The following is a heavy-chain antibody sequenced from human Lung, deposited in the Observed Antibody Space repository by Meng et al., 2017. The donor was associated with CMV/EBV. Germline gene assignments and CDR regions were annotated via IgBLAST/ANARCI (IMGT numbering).Heavy chain of an antibody. V-gene: IGHV3-21*01. J-gene: IGHJ4*02. Sequence: ESXKISCAASGFTFSSYSMNWVRQAPGKGLEWVSSISSSGTYIYYADSVKGRFTISRDNANNSLYLQMSSLRAEDTALYYCVRDWKYSWGQGTLVTVSS. CDR2: ISSSGTYI. CDR3: VRDWKYS. D-gene: IGHD1-1*01. CDR1: GFTFSSYS.